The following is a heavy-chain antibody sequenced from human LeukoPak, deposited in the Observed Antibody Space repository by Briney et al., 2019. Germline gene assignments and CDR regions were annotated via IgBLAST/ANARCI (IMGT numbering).Heavy chain of an antibody. CDR2: ISGSGGST. J-gene: IGHJ6*02. V-gene: IGHV3-23*01. CDR3: AQASEGADYHYYDIDV. CDR1: GFTFSSYD. Sequence: PGGSLKLSCTASGFTFSSYDMSWVRQAPGKGLEWVSAISGSGGSTYYADSVKGRFTISRDNSKNTLYLQMNSLRAEDTAVYYCAQASEGADYHYYDIDVWGQGTTVTVSS. D-gene: IGHD1-26*01.